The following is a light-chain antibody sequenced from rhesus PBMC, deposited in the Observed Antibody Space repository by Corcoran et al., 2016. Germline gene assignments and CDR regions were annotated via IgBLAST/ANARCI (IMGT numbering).Light chain of an antibody. CDR2: KAS. V-gene: IGKV1-22*01. J-gene: IGKJ4*01. Sequence: DIQMTQSPSSLSASVGDTVTITCRASQSISSWLDWYQQNPGKAPKLLIYKASSLQRGVPSRFSGIGSGTDCTLTISSLQPEDFATYYCLQYSSSPLTFGGGTKVEIK. CDR3: LQYSSSPLT. CDR1: QSISSW.